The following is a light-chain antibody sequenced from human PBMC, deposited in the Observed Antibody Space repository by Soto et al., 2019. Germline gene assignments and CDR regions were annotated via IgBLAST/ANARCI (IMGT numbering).Light chain of an antibody. CDR3: GTWDSSLRVVI. CDR1: SSNIGSNY. CDR2: DNN. J-gene: IGLJ2*01. Sequence: QSVLTQPHSVSAAPGQKVTISCSGSSSNIGSNYVSWYQQLPGAAPKLLIYDNNRGPSGIPDRFSGSKSGTSATLGITGLQTGDEADYYCGTWDSSLRVVIFGGGTKLTVL. V-gene: IGLV1-51*01.